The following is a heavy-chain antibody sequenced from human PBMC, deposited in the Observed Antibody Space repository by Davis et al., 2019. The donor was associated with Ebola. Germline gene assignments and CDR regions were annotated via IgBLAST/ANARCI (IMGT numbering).Heavy chain of an antibody. Sequence: AASVKVSCKASGYTFTSYYMHWVRQAPGQGLEWMGIINPSGGSTSYAQKFQGRVTITRDTSASTAYMELSSLRSEDTAVYYCAREFPPRHITMIVVGYDAFDIWGQGTMVTVSS. CDR1: GYTFTSYY. CDR3: AREFPPRHITMIVVGYDAFDI. D-gene: IGHD3-22*01. J-gene: IGHJ3*02. V-gene: IGHV1-46*01. CDR2: INPSGGST.